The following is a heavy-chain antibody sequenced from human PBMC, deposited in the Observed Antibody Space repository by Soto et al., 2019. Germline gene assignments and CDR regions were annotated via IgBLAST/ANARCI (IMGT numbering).Heavy chain of an antibody. CDR1: GYTFTSYG. CDR2: ISAYNGNT. CDR3: ARDGPYDFWSGYYIGYYYYGMDV. V-gene: IGHV1-18*01. D-gene: IGHD3-3*01. Sequence: ASVKVSCKXSGYTFTSYGISWVRQAPGQGLEWMGWISAYNGNTNYAQKLQGRVTMTTDTSTSTAYMELRSLRSDDTAVYYCARDGPYDFWSGYYIGYYYYGMDVWGQGTTVTVSS. J-gene: IGHJ6*02.